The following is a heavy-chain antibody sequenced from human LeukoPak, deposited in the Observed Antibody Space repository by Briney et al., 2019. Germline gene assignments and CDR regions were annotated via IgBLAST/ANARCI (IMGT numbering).Heavy chain of an antibody. D-gene: IGHD3-16*02. CDR3: ARSFSDAFDI. CDR1: GGTFSSYA. V-gene: IGHV1-69*13. CDR2: IIPIFGTA. J-gene: IGHJ3*02. Sequence: ASVKVSCKASGGTFSSYAISWVRQAPGQGLEWMGGIIPIFGTANYAQKFQGRVTITADESTSTAYMELSSLKSEDTAIYYCARSFSDAFDIWGQGTMVTVSS.